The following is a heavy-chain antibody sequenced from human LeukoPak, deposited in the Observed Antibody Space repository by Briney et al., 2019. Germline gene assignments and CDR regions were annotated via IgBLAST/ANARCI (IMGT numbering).Heavy chain of an antibody. CDR2: INHSGST. Sequence: PSETLSLTCAVYGGSFSGYYWSWIRQPPGKGLEWIGEINHSGSTNYNPSLKSRVTISVDTSKNQFSLKLSSVTAADTAVYYCARDSITMVRGVIIPPVTFFDYWGQGTLVTVSS. D-gene: IGHD3-10*01. CDR1: GGSFSGYY. J-gene: IGHJ4*02. CDR3: ARDSITMVRGVIIPPVTFFDY. V-gene: IGHV4-34*01.